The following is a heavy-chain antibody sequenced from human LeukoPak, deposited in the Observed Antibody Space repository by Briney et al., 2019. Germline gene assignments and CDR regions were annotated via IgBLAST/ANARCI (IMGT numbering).Heavy chain of an antibody. CDR3: TRLAVEMATTPFDY. CDR1: GFTFSGSA. J-gene: IGHJ4*02. Sequence: PGGSLRLSCAASGFTFSGSAMHWVRQASGKGLEWVGRIRSKPNSYATAYAASVKGRFTISRDDSKNTAYLQMNSLKTEDTAVYYCTRLAVEMATTPFDYWGQGTLVTVSS. D-gene: IGHD5-24*01. V-gene: IGHV3-73*01. CDR2: IRSKPNSYAT.